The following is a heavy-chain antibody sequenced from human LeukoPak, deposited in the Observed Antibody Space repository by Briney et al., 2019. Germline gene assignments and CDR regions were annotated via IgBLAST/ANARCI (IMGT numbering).Heavy chain of an antibody. CDR1: GGSISSYY. Sequence: SDTLSLTCTISGGSISSYYWSWIRQPPGKGLEWIGYISYSGSTNYNPSLNSRVTISVDTSKNQFSLKLSSVTAADTGVYYCARADTGWFDPWGQGTLVTVSS. CDR3: ARADTGWFDP. D-gene: IGHD6-19*01. V-gene: IGHV4-59*01. CDR2: ISYSGST. J-gene: IGHJ5*02.